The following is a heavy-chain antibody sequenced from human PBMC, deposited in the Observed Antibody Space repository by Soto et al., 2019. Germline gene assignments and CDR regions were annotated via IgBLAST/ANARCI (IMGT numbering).Heavy chain of an antibody. CDR3: ARESAALNWFDP. D-gene: IGHD2-2*01. J-gene: IGHJ5*02. Sequence: EVQLVESGGGLVQPGGSLRLSCAASGFTFSSYSMNWVRQAPGKGLEWVSYISSSSSTIYYADSVKGRFTISRDYAKNSLYLQMNSLRDEDTAVYYCARESAALNWFDPWGQGTLVTVSS. V-gene: IGHV3-48*02. CDR2: ISSSSSTI. CDR1: GFTFSSYS.